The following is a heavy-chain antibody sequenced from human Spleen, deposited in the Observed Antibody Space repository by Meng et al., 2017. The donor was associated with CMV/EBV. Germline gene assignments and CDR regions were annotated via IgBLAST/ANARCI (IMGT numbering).Heavy chain of an antibody. CDR2: IKQDGSEK. D-gene: IGHD1-26*01. J-gene: IGHJ4*02. Sequence: GKSLKISCAASGFTFSSYWMSWVRQAPGKGLEWVANIKQDGSEKYYVDSVKGRFTISRDNAKNSLYLQMNSLTAEDTAVYYCAKDRVGATPAEVEFDYWGRGTLVTVSS. V-gene: IGHV3-7*03. CDR3: AKDRVGATPAEVEFDY. CDR1: GFTFSSYW.